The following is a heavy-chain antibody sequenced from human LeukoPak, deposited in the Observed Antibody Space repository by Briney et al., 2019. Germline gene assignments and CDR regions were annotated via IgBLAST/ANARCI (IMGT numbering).Heavy chain of an antibody. J-gene: IGHJ4*02. CDR3: AKAPLRWGSYYFDY. V-gene: IGHV3-9*01. Sequence: GGSLRLSCAASGFTFDDYAMHWVRQAPGKGLEWVSGISWNSGSIEYADSVKGRSTISRDNAKNSLYLQMNRLTAEDTALYYCAKAPLRWGSYYFDYWGQGTLVTVSS. CDR2: ISWNSGSI. D-gene: IGHD4-23*01. CDR1: GFTFDDYA.